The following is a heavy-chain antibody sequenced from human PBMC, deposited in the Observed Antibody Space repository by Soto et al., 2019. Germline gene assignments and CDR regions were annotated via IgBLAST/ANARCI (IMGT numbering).Heavy chain of an antibody. J-gene: IGHJ2*01. V-gene: IGHV4-39*01. CDR1: GGSISSGTYY. Sequence: SETLSLTCTVSGGSISSGTYYWGWIRQPPGKGLEWIGSIFYSGTTYYNPSLKSRVTISVDTSKDQFSLKLSSVTAADTAVYYCARNMVVTATDWYFDLWGRGTLVTVSS. D-gene: IGHD2-21*02. CDR2: IFYSGTT. CDR3: ARNMVVTATDWYFDL.